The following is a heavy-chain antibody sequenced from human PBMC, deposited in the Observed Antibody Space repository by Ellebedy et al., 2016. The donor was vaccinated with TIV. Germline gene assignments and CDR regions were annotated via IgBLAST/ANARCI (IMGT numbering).Heavy chain of an antibody. J-gene: IGHJ4*02. V-gene: IGHV3-23*01. D-gene: IGHD1-26*01. CDR3: ARSGSYPTRYFDY. CDR1: GFTFSTYA. Sequence: GESLKISCVVSGFTFSTYAMRWFRQAPGQGLEWVSALTTGGVTFYADSVKGRFIISRDNSKNSLYLQMNSLRPEDTAVYYCARSGSYPTRYFDYWGQGALVTVSS. CDR2: LTTGGVT.